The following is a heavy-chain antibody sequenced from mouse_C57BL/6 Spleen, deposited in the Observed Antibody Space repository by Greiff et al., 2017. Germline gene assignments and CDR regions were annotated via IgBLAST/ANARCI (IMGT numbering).Heavy chain of an antibody. J-gene: IGHJ2*01. V-gene: IGHV1-81*01. Sequence: VQLQQSGAELARPGASVKLSCKASGYTFTSYGISWVKQRTGQGLEWIGEIYPRCGNTYYNEKFKGKATLTADKSSSTAYMELRSLTSEDSAVYFCARGGASCLDDWGQGTTLTVSS. CDR2: IYPRCGNT. D-gene: IGHD6-2*01. CDR1: GYTFTSYG. CDR3: ARGGASCLDD.